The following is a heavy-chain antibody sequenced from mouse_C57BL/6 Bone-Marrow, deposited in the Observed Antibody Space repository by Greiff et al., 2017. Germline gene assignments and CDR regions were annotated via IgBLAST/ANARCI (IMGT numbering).Heavy chain of an antibody. CDR1: GYTFTSYD. J-gene: IGHJ1*03. Sequence: QVQLQQSGPELVKPGASVKLSCKASGYTFTSYDINWVKQRPGQGLEWIGWIYPRDGSTKYNEKFKGKATLTVDTSSSTAYMELHSLTSEDSAVYFCARDYGSSYGYLDVWGTGTTVTVSS. V-gene: IGHV1-85*01. D-gene: IGHD1-1*01. CDR3: ARDYGSSYGYLDV. CDR2: IYPRDGST.